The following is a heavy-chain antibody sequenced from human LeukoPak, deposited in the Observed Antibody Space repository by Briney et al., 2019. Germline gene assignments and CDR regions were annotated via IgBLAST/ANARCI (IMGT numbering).Heavy chain of an antibody. J-gene: IGHJ4*02. CDR2: FYHGGST. CDR3: AGGRTDIVVVPATLRNYYFDY. V-gene: IGHV4-38-2*02. Sequence: ESSETLSLTCTVSGYSISTGYYWDWIRQPPGKGLEWIGTFYHGGSTYYNPSLKSRVTISVDTSKNQFSLKLSSVTAADTAVYYCAGGRTDIVVVPATLRNYYFDYWGQGTLVTVSS. D-gene: IGHD2-2*01. CDR1: GYSISTGYY.